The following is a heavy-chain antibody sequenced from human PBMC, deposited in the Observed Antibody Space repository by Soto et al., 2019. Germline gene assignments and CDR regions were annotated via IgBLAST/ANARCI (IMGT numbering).Heavy chain of an antibody. CDR1: GFTFNSYW. D-gene: IGHD6-13*01. Sequence: EVQLVESGGGLVQPGGSLRLSCAASGFTFNSYWMTWVRQAPGKGLEWVANIKEDGSEKYYVDSVKGRFTISRDNAKNSQYRQMNSLRAEDTAVYYWGRGQQLVRFDPWGQGTLVTVSS. CDR2: IKEDGSEK. CDR3: GRGQQLVRFDP. J-gene: IGHJ5*02. V-gene: IGHV3-7*03.